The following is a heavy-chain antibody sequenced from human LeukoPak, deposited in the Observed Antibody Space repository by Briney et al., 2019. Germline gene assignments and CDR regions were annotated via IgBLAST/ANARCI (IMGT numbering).Heavy chain of an antibody. CDR1: GFTFTDYW. D-gene: IGHD2-15*01. J-gene: IGHJ3*01. Sequence: PGGSLRLSCAASGFTFTDYWMHWVRHRPGEGLVWVSHISTDGGRTNYADSVKGRFTTSRDNTKNTVYLQMSSLRAEDTAVYYCSPGFAFDVWGQGTMVTVSS. CDR3: SPGFAFDV. V-gene: IGHV3-74*01. CDR2: ISTDGGRT.